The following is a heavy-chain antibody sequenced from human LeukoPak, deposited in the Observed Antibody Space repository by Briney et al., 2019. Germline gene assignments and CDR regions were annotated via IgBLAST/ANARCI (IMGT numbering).Heavy chain of an antibody. Sequence: GGSLRLSCAASGFTFSSYAMHWVRQAPGKGLEWVAVISYDGSNKYYADSVKGRFTISRDNSKNTLYLQMNSLRAEDTAVYYCARDGDYDFWSGYFYYYYGMDVWGQGTTVTVSS. CDR2: ISYDGSNK. J-gene: IGHJ6*02. V-gene: IGHV3-30-3*01. CDR3: ARDGDYDFWSGYFYYYYGMDV. CDR1: GFTFSSYA. D-gene: IGHD3-3*01.